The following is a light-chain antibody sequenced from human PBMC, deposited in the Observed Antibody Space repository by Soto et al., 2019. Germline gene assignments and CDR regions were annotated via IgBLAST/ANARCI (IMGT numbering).Light chain of an antibody. V-gene: IGKV1-39*01. CDR2: DAS. J-gene: IGKJ5*01. CDR1: QSIRSY. CDR3: QQYNNWPFS. Sequence: DIQMTQSTSSLSASAGDRVTITCRASQSIRSYLNWYQQKPGKAPKLLIYDASSLQSGVPSRFSGSGSETDFTLTISGLQSEDSAVYFCQQYNNWPFSFGQGTRLEIK.